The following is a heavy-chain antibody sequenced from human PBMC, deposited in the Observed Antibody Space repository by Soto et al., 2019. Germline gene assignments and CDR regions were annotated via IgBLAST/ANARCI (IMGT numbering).Heavy chain of an antibody. Sequence: DVQLVESGGGWVQPGRSLRLSCAASGFTFDVYAMHWVRQAPGKGLEWVSGINYNSGSVGYADSVKGRFTISRDNAKNSLHLKMNSLRAEDTAVYYCAKDISLRGWVYLVVEYWGQGTLVTVSP. CDR2: INYNSGSV. V-gene: IGHV3-9*01. D-gene: IGHD6-13*01. CDR1: GFTFDVYA. CDR3: AKDISLRGWVYLVVEY. J-gene: IGHJ4*02.